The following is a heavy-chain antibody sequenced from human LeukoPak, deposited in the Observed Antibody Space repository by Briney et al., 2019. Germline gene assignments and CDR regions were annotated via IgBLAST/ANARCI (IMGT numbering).Heavy chain of an antibody. CDR3: ARVQPENYYGSGSYYKY. CDR1: GGSISSSSYY. J-gene: IGHJ4*02. Sequence: MPSETLSLTCTVSGGSISSSSYYWSWIRQPPGKGLEWIGEINHSGSTNYNPSLKSRVTISVDTSKNQFSLKLSSVTAADTAVYYCARVQPENYYGSGSYYKYWGQGTLVTVSS. V-gene: IGHV4-39*07. CDR2: INHSGST. D-gene: IGHD3-10*01.